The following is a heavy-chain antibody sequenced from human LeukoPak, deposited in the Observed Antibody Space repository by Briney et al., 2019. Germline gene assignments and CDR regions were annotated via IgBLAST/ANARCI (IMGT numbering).Heavy chain of an antibody. D-gene: IGHD5-18*01. V-gene: IGHV1-3*03. Sequence: ASVKVSCKASGYTFTDYAMHWVRQAPGQSLEWMGWINTDNGNTKYSQEFQGRVTITRDTSASTAYMDLSSLRSEDMAVYYRARDFVDTAMVSNFDYWGQGTLVTVSS. J-gene: IGHJ4*02. CDR3: ARDFVDTAMVSNFDY. CDR1: GYTFTDYA. CDR2: INTDNGNT.